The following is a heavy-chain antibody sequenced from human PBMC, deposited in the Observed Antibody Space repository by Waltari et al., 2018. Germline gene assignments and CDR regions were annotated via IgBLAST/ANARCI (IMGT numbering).Heavy chain of an antibody. CDR3: ARGRYDFWSGFCGPFDY. V-gene: IGHV4-59*01. Sequence: QVQLQESGPGLMKPSETLSLTCSVSGDSIRSFYWRWIRQPPGKGLEWIGYIYYNGTTNYNTSLKSRLTISVDTSKNKFSLKLNSVTAADTAVYYCARGRYDFWSGFCGPFDYWGQGALVTVSS. CDR2: IYYNGTT. CDR1: GDSIRSFY. J-gene: IGHJ4*02. D-gene: IGHD3-3*01.